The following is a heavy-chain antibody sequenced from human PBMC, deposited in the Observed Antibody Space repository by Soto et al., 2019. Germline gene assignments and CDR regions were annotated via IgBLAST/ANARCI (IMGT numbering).Heavy chain of an antibody. J-gene: IGHJ6*02. CDR2: ISAYSRNT. CDR3: ARDRPLGYCISTSCYGGNYYYYGMDV. CDR1: GYTFTSYG. Sequence: ASVKVSCKASGYTFTSYGVSWVRQAPGQGLEWMGWISAYSRNTNYAHKLQGRVTMTTDTSTSTAYMELRSLRSDDTAVYYCARDRPLGYCISTSCYGGNYYYYGMDVWGQGTTVTVSS. V-gene: IGHV1-18*01. D-gene: IGHD2-2*01.